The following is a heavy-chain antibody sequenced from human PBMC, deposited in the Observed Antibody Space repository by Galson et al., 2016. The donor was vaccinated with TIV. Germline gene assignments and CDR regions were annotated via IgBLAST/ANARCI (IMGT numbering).Heavy chain of an antibody. CDR1: GYTVTIYA. J-gene: IGHJ5*02. Sequence: SVKVSCKASGYTVTIYAMHWVRQAPGQRLEWMGWINAGNGNTKYSQKFQGRVTITRDTSASTAYMELSSLRSEDTAVYDCARPPYCGGDCYNYGSWGQGTLVTVSS. V-gene: IGHV1-3*01. CDR3: ARPPYCGGDCYNYGS. D-gene: IGHD2-21*01. CDR2: INAGNGNT.